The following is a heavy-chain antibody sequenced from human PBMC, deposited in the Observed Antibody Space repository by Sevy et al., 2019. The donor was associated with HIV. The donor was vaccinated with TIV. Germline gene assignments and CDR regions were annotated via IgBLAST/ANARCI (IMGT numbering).Heavy chain of an antibody. CDR1: GFTFSNYA. J-gene: IGHJ3*02. CDR2: IYGSGGIT. V-gene: IGHV3-23*01. CDR3: AGGRYDSSCSFDAFDI. Sequence: GGSLRLSCAVSGFTFSNYAMNWVRQAPGKGLEWVSTIYGSGGITYYADSVRGRFTISRDNSKNTLYLQMNSLRAEDTAVYYCAGGRYDSSCSFDAFDIWGQGTRVTVSS. D-gene: IGHD3-22*01.